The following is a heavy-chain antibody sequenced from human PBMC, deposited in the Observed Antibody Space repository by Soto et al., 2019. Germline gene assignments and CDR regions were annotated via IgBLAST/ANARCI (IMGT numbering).Heavy chain of an antibody. Sequence: AGSMELSCAASGFTVSDNYMSWVRQAPGKGLEWVSLIYSGGSTYYADSVKGRFTISRDNSKNTLYLQMNSLRAEDTAVYYCARDLFGVVAGGYWGQGTLVTVSS. J-gene: IGHJ4*02. CDR2: IYSGGST. CDR3: ARDLFGVVAGGY. D-gene: IGHD3-3*01. CDR1: GFTVSDNY. V-gene: IGHV3-53*01.